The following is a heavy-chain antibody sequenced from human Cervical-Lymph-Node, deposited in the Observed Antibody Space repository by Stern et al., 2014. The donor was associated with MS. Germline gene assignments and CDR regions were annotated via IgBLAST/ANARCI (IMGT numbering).Heavy chain of an antibody. Sequence: QVQLQQWGAGLLKPSETLSLTCAVYGGSFSGYYWSWIRQPPGKGLEWIGEINHSGSTNYHPSLKSRVTISAETSKNQFSLKLSSVTAADTAVYYCARVTFRSGLHYWGQGTLVTVSS. D-gene: IGHD3-3*01. CDR1: GGSFSGYY. V-gene: IGHV4-34*01. CDR3: ARVTFRSGLHY. J-gene: IGHJ4*02. CDR2: INHSGST.